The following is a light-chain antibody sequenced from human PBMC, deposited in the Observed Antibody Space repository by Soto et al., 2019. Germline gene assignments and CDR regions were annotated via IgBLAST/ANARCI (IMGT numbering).Light chain of an antibody. CDR2: SNN. J-gene: IGLJ1*01. V-gene: IGLV1-47*02. Sequence: QSALTQPPSAPGTPGQRVTISCSGSSSNIGSNYVYWYQQLPGTAPKLLIYSNNQRPSGVPDRFSGSKSGTSASLAISGLRSEDEADYYCAAWDDSLSGLYVFGTGTKVTAL. CDR3: AAWDDSLSGLYV. CDR1: SSNIGSNY.